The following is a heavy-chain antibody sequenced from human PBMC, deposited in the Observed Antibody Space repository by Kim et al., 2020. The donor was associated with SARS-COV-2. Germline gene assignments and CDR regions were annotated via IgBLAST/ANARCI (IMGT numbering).Heavy chain of an antibody. J-gene: IGHJ4*02. CDR2: ICSGGSA. CDR1: GFTISDHD. D-gene: IGHD3-16*01. V-gene: IGHV3-66*01. Sequence: GGSLRLSCAVSGFTISDHDLTWVRQAPGKGLEWVSAICSGGSAFYANSVKGRFTISSDNSKNKLYLQMNSLTAEDTAVYYCAIDFGDYWGQGTLVTVSS. CDR3: AIDFGDY.